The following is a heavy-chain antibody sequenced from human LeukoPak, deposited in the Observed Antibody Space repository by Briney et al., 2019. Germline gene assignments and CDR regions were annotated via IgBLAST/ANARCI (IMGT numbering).Heavy chain of an antibody. V-gene: IGHV3-74*01. CDR3: AKSRSHYFDY. J-gene: IGHJ4*02. Sequence: PGGSLRLSCAASGFTFSTYWMHWVRQAPGKGLVWLSRISSDGSSANYADSVKGRFTISRDNAKNTLYLQMNSLRAEDTTVYHCAKSRSHYFDYWGQGTQVTVSS. CDR1: GFTFSTYW. CDR2: ISSDGSSA.